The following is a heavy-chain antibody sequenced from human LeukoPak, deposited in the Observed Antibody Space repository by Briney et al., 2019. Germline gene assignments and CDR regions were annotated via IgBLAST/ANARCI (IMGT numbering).Heavy chain of an antibody. J-gene: IGHJ4*02. CDR1: GFTFSSYA. Sequence: GGSLRLSCAASGFTFSSYAMSWVRQAPGKGLEWVSAISGSGGSTYYADSVKGRFTISRDNSKNTLYLQMNSLRAEDTAVYYCARTLYDSSGYYYVGYFDYWGQGTLVTVSS. CDR3: ARTLYDSSGYYYVGYFDY. D-gene: IGHD3-22*01. CDR2: ISGSGGST. V-gene: IGHV3-23*01.